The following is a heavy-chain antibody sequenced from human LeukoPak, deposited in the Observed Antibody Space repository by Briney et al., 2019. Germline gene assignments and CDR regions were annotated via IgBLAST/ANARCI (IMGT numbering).Heavy chain of an antibody. D-gene: IGHD6-19*01. V-gene: IGHV3-21*01. CDR2: ISSSSSYI. J-gene: IGHJ6*02. Sequence: GGSLRLSCAASGFTFSSYSMNWVRQAPGKGLEWVSSISSSSSYIYYADSVKGRFTISRDNAKNSLYLQMNSLRAEDTAVYYCARVIGYSSSPVGMDVWGQGTTVTVSS. CDR1: GFTFSSYS. CDR3: ARVIGYSSSPVGMDV.